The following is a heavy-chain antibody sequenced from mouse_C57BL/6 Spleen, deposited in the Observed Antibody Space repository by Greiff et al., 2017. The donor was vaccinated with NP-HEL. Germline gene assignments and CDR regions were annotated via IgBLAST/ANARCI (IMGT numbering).Heavy chain of an antibody. Sequence: EVKLVESGGGLVKPGGSLKLSCAASGFTFSSYAMSWVRQTPEKRLEWVATISDGGSYTYYPDNVKGRFTISRDNAKNNLYLQMSHLKSEDTAMYYCARELNWFAYWGQGTLVTVSA. CDR1: GFTFSSYA. D-gene: IGHD1-3*01. CDR3: ARELNWFAY. J-gene: IGHJ3*01. CDR2: ISDGGSYT. V-gene: IGHV5-4*01.